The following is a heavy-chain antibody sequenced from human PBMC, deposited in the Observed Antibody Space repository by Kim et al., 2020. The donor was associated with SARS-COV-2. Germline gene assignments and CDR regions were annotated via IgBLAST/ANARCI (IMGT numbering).Heavy chain of an antibody. J-gene: IGHJ6*02. Sequence: GGSLRLSCAASGFVFMNYAMTWVRQAPGKGLEWVSGISGSGGSSYYADLVKGRFTTSRDNSKDTVYLQMNSLRADDTAVYYCVKSVGEYYYYYGLDAWG. CDR3: VKSVGEYYYYYGLDA. V-gene: IGHV3-23*01. D-gene: IGHD3-10*01. CDR1: GFVFMNYA. CDR2: ISGSGGSS.